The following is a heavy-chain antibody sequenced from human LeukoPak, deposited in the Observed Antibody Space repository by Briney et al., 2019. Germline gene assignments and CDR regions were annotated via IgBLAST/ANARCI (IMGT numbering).Heavy chain of an antibody. Sequence: SETLFLTCTVSGGSISSSSYYWGWIRQPPGKGLEWIGSIYYSGSTYYNPSLKSRVTISVDTSKNQFSLKLSSVTAADTAVYYCARANVQSDWNSPFDYWGQGTLVTVSS. J-gene: IGHJ4*02. CDR1: GGSISSSSYY. CDR2: IYYSGST. D-gene: IGHD1-7*01. V-gene: IGHV4-39*07. CDR3: ARANVQSDWNSPFDY.